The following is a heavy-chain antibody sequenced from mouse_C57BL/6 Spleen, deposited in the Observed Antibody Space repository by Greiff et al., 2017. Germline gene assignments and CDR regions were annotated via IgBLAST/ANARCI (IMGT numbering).Heavy chain of an antibody. CDR1: GYAFSSSW. D-gene: IGHD2-1*01. CDR3: ATPVYYGPAMDY. J-gene: IGHJ4*01. CDR2: IYPGDGDT. Sequence: QVQLQQSGPELVKPGASVQISCKASGYAFSSSWMNWVKQRPGKGLEWIGRIYPGDGDTNYNGKFKGKATLTADKSSSTAYMQLSSLTSEDSAVYFCATPVYYGPAMDYWGQGTSVTVSS. V-gene: IGHV1-82*01.